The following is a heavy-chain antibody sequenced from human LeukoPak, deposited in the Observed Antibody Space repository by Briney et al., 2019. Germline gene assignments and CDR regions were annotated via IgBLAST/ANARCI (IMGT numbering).Heavy chain of an antibody. D-gene: IGHD3-22*01. CDR2: IYWDGNR. CDR1: GFSLSTSGVG. CDR3: AHKGHDYSDTSGYSH. Sequence: ESGPTLVNPTQTLTLTCTFSGFSLSTSGVGVAWIRQPPGKALEWLELIYWDGNRRYSPSLKSRLTITKDTSKNQVVLTMTNMDPVDTGTCYCAHKGHDYSDTSGYSHWGQGTLVTVSS. V-gene: IGHV2-5*02. J-gene: IGHJ4*02.